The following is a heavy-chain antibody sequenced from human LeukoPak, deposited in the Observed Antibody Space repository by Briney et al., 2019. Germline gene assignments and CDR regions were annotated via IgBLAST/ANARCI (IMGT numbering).Heavy chain of an antibody. CDR2: IIPIFGTA. D-gene: IGHD1-1*01. V-gene: IGHV1-69*06. CDR3: ARHWNDVFDY. CDR1: GGTFNIYG. J-gene: IGHJ4*02. Sequence: GASVTVSFKGSGGTFNIYGISWGGQAPGQGNEWMGGIIPIFGTANYAQKFQGRVKITADKSTSTAYMELSSLRSEHTAVYCCARHWNDVFDYWGQGTLVTVSS.